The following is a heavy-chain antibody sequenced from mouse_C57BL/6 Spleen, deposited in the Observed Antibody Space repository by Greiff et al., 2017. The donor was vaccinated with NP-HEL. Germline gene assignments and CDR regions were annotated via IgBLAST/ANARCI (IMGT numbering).Heavy chain of an antibody. V-gene: IGHV1-19*01. CDR3: ARRGNYVGYFDY. CDR2: INPYNGGT. J-gene: IGHJ2*01. Sequence: EVQLQQSGPVLVKPGASVKMSCKASGYTFTDYYMNWVKQSHGKSLEWIGVINPYNGGTSYNQKFKGKATLTVDKSSSTAYMELNSLTSEDSAVYYCARRGNYVGYFDYWGQGTTLTVSS. D-gene: IGHD2-1*01. CDR1: GYTFTDYY.